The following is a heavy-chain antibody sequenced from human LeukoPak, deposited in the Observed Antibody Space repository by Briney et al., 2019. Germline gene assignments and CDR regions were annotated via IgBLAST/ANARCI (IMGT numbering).Heavy chain of an antibody. CDR1: GGSISSYY. Sequence: TSETLSLTCTVSGGSISSYYWSWIRQPPGKGLEWIGYIYCSGTTNYNPSLKSRVTISVDTSKNQFSLKLSSVTAADTAVYYCARGVYIAAARYGYWGQGTLVTVSS. J-gene: IGHJ4*02. D-gene: IGHD6-13*01. CDR2: IYCSGTT. CDR3: ARGVYIAAARYGY. V-gene: IGHV4-59*01.